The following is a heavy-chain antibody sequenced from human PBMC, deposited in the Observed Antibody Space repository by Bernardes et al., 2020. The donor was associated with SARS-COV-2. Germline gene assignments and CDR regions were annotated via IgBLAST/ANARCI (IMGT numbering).Heavy chain of an antibody. V-gene: IGHV1-69*04. CDR2: IIPILGIA. CDR3: ARDGVVFRSRVDNNPMDV. CDR1: GDTFSNYV. J-gene: IGHJ6*02. D-gene: IGHD2-2*01. Sequence: SVKVSCKASGDTFSNYVITWVRQAPGQGFEWMGRIIPILGIANYAQKFEGRVTITADKSTSTAYMDLSSLTSADTAVYYCARDGVVFRSRVDNNPMDVWGQGTTVTVSS.